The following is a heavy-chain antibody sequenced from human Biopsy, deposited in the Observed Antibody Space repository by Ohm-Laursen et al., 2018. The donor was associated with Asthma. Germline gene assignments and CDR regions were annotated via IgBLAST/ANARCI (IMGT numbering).Heavy chain of an antibody. CDR2: ISVYNGNT. CDR3: ARAVDYSHYYGIDV. J-gene: IGHJ6*02. Sequence: SVKVSCKSSGYTFNRAGITWVRQAPGQGLEWMGWISVYNGNTKVAQKLQDRVTMITDTSTSTAYMELRSLRSDDTAVYFCARAVDYSHYYGIDVWGQGTTVTVS. CDR1: GYTFNRAG. D-gene: IGHD3-10*01. V-gene: IGHV1-18*01.